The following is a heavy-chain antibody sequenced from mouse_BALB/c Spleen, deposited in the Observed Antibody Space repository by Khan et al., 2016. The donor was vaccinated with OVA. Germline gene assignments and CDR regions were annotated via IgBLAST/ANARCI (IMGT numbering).Heavy chain of an antibody. Sequence: EVQLQESGPSLVKPSQTLSLTCSLTVDSITSGYWNWIRQFPGNKLEYIGYISYSANTYYNPSLKSRISITRDTSKNQYYLQLKSVTTEDTATFYCACELRGFTYWGQGTLVTVSA. D-gene: IGHD1-1*01. V-gene: IGHV3-8*02. CDR2: ISYSANT. J-gene: IGHJ3*01. CDR3: ACELRGFTY. CDR1: VDSITSGY.